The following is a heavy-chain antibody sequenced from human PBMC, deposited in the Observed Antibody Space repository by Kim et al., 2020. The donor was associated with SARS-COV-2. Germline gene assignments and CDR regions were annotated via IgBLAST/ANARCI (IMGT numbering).Heavy chain of an antibody. CDR3: ARDRYCSSTSCHYFDY. Sequence: VKGRFTSSRHNSKNTLYLQMNSLRAEDTAVYYCARDRYCSSTSCHYFDYWGQGTLVTVSS. J-gene: IGHJ4*02. V-gene: IGHV3-53*04. D-gene: IGHD2-2*01.